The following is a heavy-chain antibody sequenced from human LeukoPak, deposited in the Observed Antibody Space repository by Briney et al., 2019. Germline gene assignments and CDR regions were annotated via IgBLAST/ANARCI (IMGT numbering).Heavy chain of an antibody. CDR1: GFTFSSYS. J-gene: IGHJ4*02. Sequence: GGSLRLSCTASGFTFSSYSMSWVRQGPGTGLEWVSAISGSGDTTFYADSVKGRFTISRDNSKKTLYLQVNSLRAEDTAVYYCAKAHCSSTSCSRADNWGQGTLVTVSS. V-gene: IGHV3-23*01. CDR2: ISGSGDTT. CDR3: AKAHCSSTSCSRADN. D-gene: IGHD2-2*01.